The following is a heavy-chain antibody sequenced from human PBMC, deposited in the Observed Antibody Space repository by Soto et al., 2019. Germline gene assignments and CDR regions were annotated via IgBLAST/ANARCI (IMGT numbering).Heavy chain of an antibody. CDR1: GGTFSSYA. V-gene: IGHV1-18*01. CDR2: IIPIFGNT. D-gene: IGHD6-13*01. CDR3: ARDVRQQLVPHYYGMDV. Sequence: GASVKVSCKASGGTFSSYAISWVRQAPGQGLEWMGGIIPIFGNTNYAQKLQGRVTMTTDTSTSTAYMELRSLRSDDTAVYYCARDVRQQLVPHYYGMDVWGQGTTVTVSS. J-gene: IGHJ6*02.